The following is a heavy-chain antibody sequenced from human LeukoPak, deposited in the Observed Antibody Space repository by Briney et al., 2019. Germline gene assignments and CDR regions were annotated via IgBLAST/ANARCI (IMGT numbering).Heavy chain of an antibody. CDR1: GGSISSGGYY. V-gene: IGHV4-31*03. CDR3: ARFPPPYYYDSSGYFDY. CDR2: IYYSGST. Sequence: PSQTLSLTCTVSGGSISSGGYYWSWIRQHPGKGLEWIGYIYYSGSTYYNPSLKSRVTISVDTSKNQFFLKLSSVTAADTAVYYCARFPPPYYYDSSGYFDYWGQGTLVTVSS. D-gene: IGHD3-22*01. J-gene: IGHJ4*02.